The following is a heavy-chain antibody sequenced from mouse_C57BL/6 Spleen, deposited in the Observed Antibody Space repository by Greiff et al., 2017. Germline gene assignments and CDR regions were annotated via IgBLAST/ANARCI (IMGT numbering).Heavy chain of an antibody. D-gene: IGHD2-3*01. CDR1: GYTFTSYW. V-gene: IGHV1-52*01. CDR3: ARDDYFDY. Sequence: VQPQQPGAELVRPGSSVKLSCKASGYTFTSYWMHWVKQRPIQGLEWIGNIDPSDSETHYNQKFKDKATLTVDKSSSTAYMQLSSLTSEDSAVYYCARDDYFDYWGQGTTLTVSS. CDR2: IDPSDSET. J-gene: IGHJ2*01.